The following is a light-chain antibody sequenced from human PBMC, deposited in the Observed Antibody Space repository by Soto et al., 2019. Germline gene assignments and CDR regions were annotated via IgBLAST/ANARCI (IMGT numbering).Light chain of an antibody. Sequence: EIVMTQSPATLSVSPGERATLSCRASQSVRNNLAWYQQKPGQAPRLLIYGASTRATGVPARFSGSGSGTEFTLTISSLQSEDFAVYYCQQYNNWPPWTFGQGTKVVIK. CDR1: QSVRNN. J-gene: IGKJ1*01. CDR3: QQYNNWPPWT. V-gene: IGKV3-15*01. CDR2: GAS.